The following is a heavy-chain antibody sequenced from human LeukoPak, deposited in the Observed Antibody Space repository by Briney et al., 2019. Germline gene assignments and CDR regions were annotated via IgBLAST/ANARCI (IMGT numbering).Heavy chain of an antibody. V-gene: IGHV1-69*13. CDR2: IIPIFGTA. Sequence: SVKVSCKDSVGSFSSYAICWGRHDPPQGLGWMGGIIPIFGTANYAQKFQGRVTITADESTSTAYMELSSLRSEDTAVYYCARAAHTSDYYFDYWGQGTLVTVSS. J-gene: IGHJ4*02. CDR3: ARAAHTSDYYFDY. CDR1: VGSFSSYA. D-gene: IGHD2/OR15-2a*01.